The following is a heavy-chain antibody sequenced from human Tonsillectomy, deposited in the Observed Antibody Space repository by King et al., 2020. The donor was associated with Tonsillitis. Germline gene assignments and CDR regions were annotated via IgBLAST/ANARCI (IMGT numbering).Heavy chain of an antibody. CDR2: ISGSGGST. V-gene: IGHV3-23*04. CDR1: GFTFSSYA. D-gene: IGHD3-9*01. J-gene: IGHJ4*02. CDR3: AKGGATKTGYHAPFDY. Sequence: VQLVESGGDLVQPGGSLRLSCAASGFTFSSYAMSWVRQATGKGLEWVSAISGSGGSTYYADSVKGRFTISRDNSKNTLYLQMNSLRAEDTAVYYCAKGGATKTGYHAPFDYWGQGTLVTVSS.